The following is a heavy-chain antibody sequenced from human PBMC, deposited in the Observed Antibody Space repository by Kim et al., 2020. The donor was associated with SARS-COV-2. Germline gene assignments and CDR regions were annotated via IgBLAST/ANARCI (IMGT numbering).Heavy chain of an antibody. CDR2: INPNSGGT. Sequence: ASVKVSCKASGYTFTGYYMHWVRQAPGQGLEWMGWINPNSGGTNYAQKFQGRVTMTRDTSISTAYMELSRLRSDDTAVYYCARAMPFEDLWTPNWFDPWGQGTLVTVSS. CDR1: GYTFTGYY. CDR3: ARAMPFEDLWTPNWFDP. D-gene: IGHD3-10*01. J-gene: IGHJ5*02. V-gene: IGHV1-2*02.